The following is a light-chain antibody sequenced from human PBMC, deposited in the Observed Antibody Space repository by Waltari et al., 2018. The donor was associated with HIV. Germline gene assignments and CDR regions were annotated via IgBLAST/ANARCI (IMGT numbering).Light chain of an antibody. CDR3: KSYMGSLRWV. J-gene: IGLJ3*02. Sequence: QSALTQPPSASGSPGQSVTISCTGTSSDVGGYTYVSWYQQHPGRPPKLMIFDVSKRPSGVPDRFSGSKSGNTASLTISALQPEDEADYYCKSYMGSLRWVFGGGTKLTVL. CDR2: DVS. CDR1: SSDVGGYTY. V-gene: IGLV2-8*01.